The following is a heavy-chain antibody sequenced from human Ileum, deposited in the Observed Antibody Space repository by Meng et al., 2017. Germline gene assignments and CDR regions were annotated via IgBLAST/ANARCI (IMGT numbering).Heavy chain of an antibody. CDR3: ARHIAVSGTRGFDS. Sequence: PASCPGSVPPSGTLSLPCASSGASISRGHWWSWVPQPPGKGLEWIGEMYPSGTTNSNPSLKSRVTISMDTSKNQLSLKLSSVTAADTAVYYCARHIAVSGTRGFDSWGQGTLVTVSS. J-gene: IGHJ4*02. CDR1: GASISRGHW. V-gene: IGHV4-4*02. CDR2: MYPSGTT. D-gene: IGHD6-19*01.